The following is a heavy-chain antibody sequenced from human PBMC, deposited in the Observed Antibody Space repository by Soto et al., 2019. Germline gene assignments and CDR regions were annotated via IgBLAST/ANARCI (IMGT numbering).Heavy chain of an antibody. CDR3: AHIVVAGLGYYFDY. V-gene: IGHV2-5*02. D-gene: IGHD6-19*01. CDR1: GFSLSSTRMA. J-gene: IGHJ4*02. Sequence: QITLKESGPTLVKPTQTLTLTCTFSGFSLSSTRMAVGWIRQPPGKALEWLALIYWDDDKRYSPFLKSRLTITNYTFKKQVVLTMSHMYPVDTARYYCAHIVVAGLGYYFDYWGQGTLVTVSS. CDR2: IYWDDDK.